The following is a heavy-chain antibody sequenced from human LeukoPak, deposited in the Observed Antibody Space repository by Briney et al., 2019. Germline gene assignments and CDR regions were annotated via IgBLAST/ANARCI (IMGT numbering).Heavy chain of an antibody. CDR3: ARIGSEIPPSGWAPPPGAFDI. CDR1: GYTFTSYV. Sequence: ASVKVSCKASGYTFTSYVISWVRQAPGQGLEWMGWISAYNGNTNYAQKLQGRVTMTTDTSTSTAYMELRSLRSDDTAVYYCARIGSEIPPSGWAPPPGAFDIWGQGTMVTVSS. D-gene: IGHD6-19*01. J-gene: IGHJ3*02. CDR2: ISAYNGNT. V-gene: IGHV1-18*01.